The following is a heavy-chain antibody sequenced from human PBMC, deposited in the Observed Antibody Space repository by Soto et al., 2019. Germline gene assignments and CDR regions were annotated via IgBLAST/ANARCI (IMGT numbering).Heavy chain of an antibody. CDR2: IYYSGST. J-gene: IGHJ5*02. Sequence: KASETLSLTCTVSGGSISSGDYYWSWIRQPPGKGLEWIGYIYYSGSTYYNPSLKSRVTISVDTSKNQFSLKLSSVTAADTAVYYCARAYVSLTFGGGDNWFDPWGQGTLVTVSS. CDR1: GGSISSGDYY. CDR3: ARAYVSLTFGGGDNWFDP. D-gene: IGHD3-16*01. V-gene: IGHV4-30-4*01.